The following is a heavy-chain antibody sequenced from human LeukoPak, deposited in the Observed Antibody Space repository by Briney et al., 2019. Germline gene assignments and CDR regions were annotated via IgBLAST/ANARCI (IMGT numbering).Heavy chain of an antibody. D-gene: IGHD3-16*01. CDR2: ISYVGSKQ. Sequence: GGPLRPSCAASGITLSSYAMRGVRRAPGKGLEGVAVISYVGSKQYYADSVKGRFAISRDNSKNTLSLHMNSLRAEDTAVYYCAGVPTPPYGPFDYWGQGTLVTVSS. CDR1: GITLSSYA. V-gene: IGHV3-30*09. CDR3: AGVPTPPYGPFDY. J-gene: IGHJ4*02.